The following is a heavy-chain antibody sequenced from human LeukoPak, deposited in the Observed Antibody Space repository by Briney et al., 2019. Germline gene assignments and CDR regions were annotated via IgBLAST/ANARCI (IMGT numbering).Heavy chain of an antibody. CDR1: GRSISNYY. CDR2: IYYSGST. Sequence: PSETLSLTCTVSGRSISNYYWSWIRQPPGEGLEWIGYIYYSGSTNYNPSLKSRVTISIDTSKNQFSLNLTSVTAADTAVYYCARGGLGGITAYSNYLFDYWGQGTLVTVSS. J-gene: IGHJ4*02. D-gene: IGHD4-11*01. V-gene: IGHV4-59*08. CDR3: ARGGLGGITAYSNYLFDY.